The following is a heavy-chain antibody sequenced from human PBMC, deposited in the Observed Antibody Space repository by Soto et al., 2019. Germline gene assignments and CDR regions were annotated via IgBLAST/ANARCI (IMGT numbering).Heavy chain of an antibody. V-gene: IGHV4-34*01. D-gene: IGHD2-2*01. Sequence: PSETLSLTCAVYGGSFSGYYWSWIRQPPGKGLEWIGEINHSGSTNYNPSLKSRVTISVDTSKNQFSLKLSSVTAADTAVYYCARGYQLLLGGDFDYWGQGTLVTVSS. CDR3: ARGYQLLLGGDFDY. CDR1: GGSFSGYY. J-gene: IGHJ4*02. CDR2: INHSGST.